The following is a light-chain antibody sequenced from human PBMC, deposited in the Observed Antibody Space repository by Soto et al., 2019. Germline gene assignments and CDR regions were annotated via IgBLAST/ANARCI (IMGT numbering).Light chain of an antibody. V-gene: IGLV2-14*01. CDR1: SSDVGGYNY. Sequence: QSALTQPASVSGSPGQSITISCTGTSSDVGGYNYVSWYQQHPGKAPKLMIYDVSNRPSGVSNRFSGSKSGNTASLTISGLQADDEADYYCSSYTCSSALVFGGGTKLTVL. CDR2: DVS. J-gene: IGLJ2*01. CDR3: SSYTCSSALV.